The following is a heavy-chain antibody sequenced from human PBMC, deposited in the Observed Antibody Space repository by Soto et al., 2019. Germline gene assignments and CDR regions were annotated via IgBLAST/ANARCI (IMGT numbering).Heavy chain of an antibody. J-gene: IGHJ4*02. Sequence: WGSLRLSCAASGFTFSSYAMHWVRQAPGKGLEWVAVISYDGSNKYYADSVKGRFTISRDNSKNTLYLQMNSLRAEDTAVYYCARDSVVGALDYWGQGTLVTVSS. CDR1: GFTFSSYA. D-gene: IGHD1-26*01. CDR3: ARDSVVGALDY. V-gene: IGHV3-30-3*01. CDR2: ISYDGSNK.